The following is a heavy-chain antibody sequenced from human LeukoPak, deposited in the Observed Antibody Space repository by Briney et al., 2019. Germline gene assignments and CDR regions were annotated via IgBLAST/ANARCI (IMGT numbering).Heavy chain of an antibody. CDR1: GFTFSSYA. D-gene: IGHD2-15*01. V-gene: IGHV3-30-3*01. CDR3: ARARGYCSGGSCYLLDY. CDR2: ISYDGSNK. Sequence: PGRSLRLSCAASGFTFSSYAMHWVRQAPGKGLEWVAVISYDGSNKYYADSVKGRFTISRDNSKNTLYLQMNSLRAEDTAVYYCARARGYCSGGSCYLLDYWGQGTLVTVSS. J-gene: IGHJ4*02.